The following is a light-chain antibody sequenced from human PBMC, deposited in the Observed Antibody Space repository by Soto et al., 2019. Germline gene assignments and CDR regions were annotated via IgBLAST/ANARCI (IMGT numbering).Light chain of an antibody. CDR2: GAS. V-gene: IGKV1-39*01. CDR1: QRISTY. J-gene: IGKJ2*01. Sequence: DIQMTQSPSSLSASVGDRVNITCRAGQRISTYLNWYQQRPGKAPKILIYGASSLQSGVPSRFSGGGSGTDFTLSISSLQPEDVATYSCQQSNSTPYTFGQGTKVEIK. CDR3: QQSNSTPYT.